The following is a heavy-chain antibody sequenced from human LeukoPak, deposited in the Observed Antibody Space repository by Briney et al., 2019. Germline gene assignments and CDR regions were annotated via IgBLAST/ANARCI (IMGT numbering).Heavy chain of an antibody. J-gene: IGHJ4*02. D-gene: IGHD3-22*01. CDR2: ISSSSSYI. CDR3: VRDPGPYYYDSSGYYIDY. Sequence: GGSLRLSCAASGFTFSSYSMNWVRQAPGKGLEWVSSISSSSSYIYYADSVKGRFTISRDNAKNSLYLQMNSLRAEDTAVYYCVRDPGPYYYDSSGYYIDYWGQGTLVTVSS. V-gene: IGHV3-21*01. CDR1: GFTFSSYS.